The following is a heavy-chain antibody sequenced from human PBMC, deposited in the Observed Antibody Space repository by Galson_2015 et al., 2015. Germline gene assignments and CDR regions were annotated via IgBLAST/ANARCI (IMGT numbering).Heavy chain of an antibody. CDR3: AAGGGLDAFDI. J-gene: IGHJ3*02. CDR2: ISYDGSNK. CDR1: GFTFSSYG. V-gene: IGHV3-30*03. D-gene: IGHD2-15*01. Sequence: SLRLSCAASGFTFSSYGMHWVRQAPGKGLEWVAVISYDGSNKYYADSVKGRFTISRDNSKNTLYLQMNSLRAEDTAVYYCAAGGGLDAFDIWGQGTMVTVSS.